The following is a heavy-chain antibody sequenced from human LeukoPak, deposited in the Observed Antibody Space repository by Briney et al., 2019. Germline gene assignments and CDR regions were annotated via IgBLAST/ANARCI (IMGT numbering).Heavy chain of an antibody. J-gene: IGHJ4*02. CDR1: GGSISSSSYY. CDR2: IYYSGST. D-gene: IGHD3/OR15-3a*01. V-gene: IGHV4-39*01. Sequence: SETLSLTCTVSGGSISSSSYYWGWIRQPPGKGLEWIGSIYYSGSTYYNPSLKSRVTISVDTSKNQSSLKLRSVTAADTAVYYCARQTGSGLFILPGGQGTLVTVSS. CDR3: ARQTGSGLFILP.